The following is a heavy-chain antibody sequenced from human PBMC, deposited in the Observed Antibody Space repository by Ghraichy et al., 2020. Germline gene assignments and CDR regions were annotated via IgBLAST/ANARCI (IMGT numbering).Heavy chain of an antibody. Sequence: GESLNISCVASGFTFSNHALSWVRQAPGEGLEWVAGLGGRGTGTHYADSVRGRFTISRDNSKNPLSLQMSSLRVEDTALYYCARRSGYDTDHFDYWGQGTLVTVSS. D-gene: IGHD5-12*01. V-gene: IGHV3-23*01. CDR3: ARRSGYDTDHFDY. CDR1: GFTFSNHA. CDR2: LGGRGTGT. J-gene: IGHJ4*02.